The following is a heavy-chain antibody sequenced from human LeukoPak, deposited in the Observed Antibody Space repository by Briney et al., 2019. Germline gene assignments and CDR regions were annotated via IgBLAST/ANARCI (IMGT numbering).Heavy chain of an antibody. Sequence: ASVKVSCKVSGHTLTELSLHWVRQAPGKGLEWMGGFDPGDGKIIYAQKFQCRVTMTEDTSTETAYMEFNSLRSEDTAVYYCAAGEWEQLLDYWGQGTLVTVSS. CDR1: GHTLTELS. J-gene: IGHJ4*02. D-gene: IGHD5-24*01. CDR3: AAGEWEQLLDY. CDR2: FDPGDGKI. V-gene: IGHV1-24*01.